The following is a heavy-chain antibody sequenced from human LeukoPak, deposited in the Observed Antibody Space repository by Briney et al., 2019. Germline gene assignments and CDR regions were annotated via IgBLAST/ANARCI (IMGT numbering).Heavy chain of an antibody. V-gene: IGHV4-34*01. Sequence: SETLSLTCAVYGGSLSGYYWSWIRQPPGKGLEWIGEINHSGSTNYNPSLKSRVTISVDTSKNQFSLKLSSVTAADAAVYYCARGGFDYWGQGTLVTVSS. CDR2: INHSGST. CDR3: ARGGFDY. J-gene: IGHJ4*02. CDR1: GGSLSGYY.